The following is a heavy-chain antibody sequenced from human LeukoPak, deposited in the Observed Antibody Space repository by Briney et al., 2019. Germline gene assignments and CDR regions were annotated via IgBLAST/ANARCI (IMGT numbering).Heavy chain of an antibody. V-gene: IGHV4-39*07. D-gene: IGHD2-15*01. J-gene: IGHJ4*02. Sequence: SETLSLTCTVSGGSISSSSYYWGWIRQPPGKGLEWIGEINHSGSTNYNPSLKSRVTISVDTSKNQFSLKLSSVTAADTAVYYCARAVVVATHDYWGQGTLVTVSS. CDR3: ARAVVVATHDY. CDR1: GGSISSSSYY. CDR2: INHSGST.